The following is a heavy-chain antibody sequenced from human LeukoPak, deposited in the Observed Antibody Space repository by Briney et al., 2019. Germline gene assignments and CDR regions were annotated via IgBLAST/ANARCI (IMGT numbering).Heavy chain of an antibody. Sequence: GGSLRLSCAASGFTFSSYSMNWVRQAPGKGLEWVSYISSSSTIYYADSVKGRFTISKDNAKNSLYLQMNSLRAEDTAVYYCARGFSALHVSGPAANFYMDVWGKGTTVTISS. V-gene: IGHV3-48*01. CDR3: ARGFSALHVSGPAANFYMDV. CDR1: GFTFSSYS. D-gene: IGHD2-15*01. CDR2: ISSSSTI. J-gene: IGHJ6*03.